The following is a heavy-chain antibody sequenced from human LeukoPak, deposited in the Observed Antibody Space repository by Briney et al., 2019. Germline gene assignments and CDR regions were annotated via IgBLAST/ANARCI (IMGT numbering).Heavy chain of an antibody. Sequence: GGALRLSCAASGFTFSTYWMSWVRQAPGKGLEWVANIKQDGSDKYYVDSVKGRFTISIDNARNSLFLQMNSLRAEATAVYYCARVRCSSNSCFPDYWGQGTLVAVSS. CDR3: ARVRCSSNSCFPDY. J-gene: IGHJ4*02. CDR2: IKQDGSDK. V-gene: IGHV3-7*01. CDR1: GFTFSTYW. D-gene: IGHD2-2*01.